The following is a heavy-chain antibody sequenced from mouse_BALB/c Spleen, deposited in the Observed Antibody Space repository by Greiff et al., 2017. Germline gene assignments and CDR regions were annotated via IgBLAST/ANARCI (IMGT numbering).Heavy chain of an antibody. V-gene: IGHV2-6-7*01. J-gene: IGHJ4*01. D-gene: IGHD2-10*01. CDR2: IWGDGST. CDR1: GFSLTGYG. Sequence: QVQLKESGPGLVAPSQSLSITCTVSGFSLTGYGVNWVRQPPGKGLEWLGMIWGDGSTDYNSALKSRLSISKDNSKSQVFLKMNSLQTDDTARYYCARDPPTYYGNYFYAMDYWGQGTSVTVSS. CDR3: ARDPPTYYGNYFYAMDY.